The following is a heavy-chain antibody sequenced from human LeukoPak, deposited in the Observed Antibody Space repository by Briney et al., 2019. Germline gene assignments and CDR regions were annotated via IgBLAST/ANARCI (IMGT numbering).Heavy chain of an antibody. D-gene: IGHD3-22*01. J-gene: IGHJ3*02. Sequence: ASVKVSCKASRYTFTSYYMHWVRQAPGQGLEWMGIINPSGGSTSYAQKFQGRVTMTRDTSTSTVYMELSSLRSEDTAVYYCARDPDYYDSSGHNDAFDIWGQGTMVTVSS. CDR3: ARDPDYYDSSGHNDAFDI. CDR1: RYTFTSYY. CDR2: INPSGGST. V-gene: IGHV1-46*01.